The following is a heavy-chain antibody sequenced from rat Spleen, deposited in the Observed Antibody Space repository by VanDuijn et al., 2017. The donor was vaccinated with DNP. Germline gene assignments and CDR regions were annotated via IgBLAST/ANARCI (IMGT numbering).Heavy chain of an antibody. CDR2: LSSYGGNI. Sequence: EVQLVESGGGLVQPGRSLKLSCAASGFTFTDYYMAWVRQTPTKGLEWVAYLSSYGGNIYYGDSVKGRFTISRDNAKSTTYLQMDSLRSEDTATYYCATHRLGEGWGQGVMVTVSS. V-gene: IGHV5-25*01. CDR3: ATHRLGEG. CDR1: GFTFTDYY. D-gene: IGHD5-1*01. J-gene: IGHJ2*01.